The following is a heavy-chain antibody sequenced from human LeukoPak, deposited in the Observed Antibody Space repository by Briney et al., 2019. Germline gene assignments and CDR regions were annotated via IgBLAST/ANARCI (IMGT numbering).Heavy chain of an antibody. D-gene: IGHD3-9*01. CDR2: ILYDGSNK. J-gene: IGHJ5*02. Sequence: GGSLRLSCAASGFTFSSYGMHWVRQAPGKGLEWVAFILYDGSNKYYADSVKGRFTISRDNSKNTLYLQMNSLRAEDTAVYYCAKDQNILTGYYGWFDPWGQGTLVTVSS. CDR1: GFTFSSYG. CDR3: AKDQNILTGYYGWFDP. V-gene: IGHV3-30*02.